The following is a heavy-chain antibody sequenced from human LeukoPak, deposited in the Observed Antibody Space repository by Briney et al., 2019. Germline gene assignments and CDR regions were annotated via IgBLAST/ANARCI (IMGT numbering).Heavy chain of an antibody. Sequence: SVKVSCKASGGTFSSYAISWVRQAPGQGLEWMGGIIPIFGTANYAQKFQGRVTITADESTSPAYMELSSLRSEGAAVYYCASANCSGGSCYLPLSDYWGQGTLVTVSS. D-gene: IGHD2-15*01. CDR1: GGTFSSYA. V-gene: IGHV1-69*13. CDR2: IIPIFGTA. J-gene: IGHJ4*02. CDR3: ASANCSGGSCYLPLSDY.